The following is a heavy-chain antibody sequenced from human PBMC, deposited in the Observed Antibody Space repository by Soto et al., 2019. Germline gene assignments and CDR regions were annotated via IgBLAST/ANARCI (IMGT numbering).Heavy chain of an antibody. J-gene: IGHJ3*02. CDR3: ARIRPLLRYFDGFPALYAFDI. Sequence: ASVKVSCKASGYTFTSYGISWVRQAPGQGLEWMGWISAYNGNTNYAQKLQGRVTMTTDTSTSTAYMELRSLRSDDTAVYYCARIRPLLRYFDGFPALYAFDIWGQGTMVTVSS. D-gene: IGHD3-9*01. CDR2: ISAYNGNT. V-gene: IGHV1-18*01. CDR1: GYTFTSYG.